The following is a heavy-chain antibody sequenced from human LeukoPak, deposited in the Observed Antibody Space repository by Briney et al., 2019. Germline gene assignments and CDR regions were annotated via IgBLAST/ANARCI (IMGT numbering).Heavy chain of an antibody. CDR1: GGSINTYY. V-gene: IGHV4-59*08. CDR2: IYSSRST. Sequence: PSETLSLTCTVSGGSINTYYWGWIRQPSGKGLEWIGNIYSSRSTNYNPSLKSRVTISVDTSKNQFSLKLTSVTATDTAIYYCARAGGAPHGDYEFDFWGQGILVTVSS. J-gene: IGHJ4*02. CDR3: ARAGGAPHGDYEFDF. D-gene: IGHD4-17*01.